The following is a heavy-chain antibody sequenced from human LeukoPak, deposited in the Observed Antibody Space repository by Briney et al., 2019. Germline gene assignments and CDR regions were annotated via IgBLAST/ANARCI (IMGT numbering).Heavy chain of an antibody. D-gene: IGHD6-6*01. CDR2: ISSSGSTT. CDR1: GFTFSDYY. V-gene: IGHV3-11*04. Sequence: RGSLRLSCAASGFTFSDYYMSWIRQAPGKGLEWVSYISSSGSTTYYADSVKGRFTISRDNAKNSLYLQMNSLRAEDTAVYYCARSYSSSSTFDYWGQGTLVTVSS. J-gene: IGHJ4*02. CDR3: ARSYSSSSTFDY.